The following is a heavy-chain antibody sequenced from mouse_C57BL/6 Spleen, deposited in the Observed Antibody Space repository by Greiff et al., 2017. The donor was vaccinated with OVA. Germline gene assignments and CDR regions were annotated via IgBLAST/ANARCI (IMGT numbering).Heavy chain of an antibody. D-gene: IGHD1-1*01. V-gene: IGHV5-17*01. CDR2: ISSGSSTI. CDR3: ARALLLRYYFDY. CDR1: GFTFSDYG. Sequence: DVKLVESGGGLVKPGGSLKLSCAASGFTFSDYGMHWVRQAPEKGLEWVAYISSGSSTIYYADTVKGRFTISRDNAKNTLFLQMTSLRSEDTAMYYCARALLLRYYFDYWGQGTTLTVSS. J-gene: IGHJ2*01.